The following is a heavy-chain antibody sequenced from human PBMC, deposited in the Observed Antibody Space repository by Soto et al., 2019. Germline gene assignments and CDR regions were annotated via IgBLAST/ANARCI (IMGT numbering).Heavy chain of an antibody. Sequence: LRLSCAASGFTFNIYGMHWVRQAPDKGLEWVALISYDGSNQYYADSVKGRFTISRDNSKNTLFLQMNSLRADDTAVYYCAKDQASGQGSFDSWGQGTLVTV. CDR3: AKDQASGQGSFDS. CDR1: GFTFNIYG. CDR2: ISYDGSNQ. J-gene: IGHJ4*02. V-gene: IGHV3-30*18.